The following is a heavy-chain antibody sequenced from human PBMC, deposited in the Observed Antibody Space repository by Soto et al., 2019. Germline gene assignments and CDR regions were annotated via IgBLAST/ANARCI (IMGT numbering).Heavy chain of an antibody. CDR1: GGSISSSSYY. D-gene: IGHD3-22*01. CDR2: IYYSGST. V-gene: IGHV4-39*01. CDR3: ARRLYYDSSGFEGGGMDV. Sequence: LQLQESGPGLVKPSETLSLTCTVSGGSISSSSYYWGWIRQPPGKGLEWIGSIYYSGSTYYNPSLKIRVTLSVDTSKNQFSLKLSSVTAADTAVYYCARRLYYDSSGFEGGGMDVWGQGTTVTVSS. J-gene: IGHJ6*02.